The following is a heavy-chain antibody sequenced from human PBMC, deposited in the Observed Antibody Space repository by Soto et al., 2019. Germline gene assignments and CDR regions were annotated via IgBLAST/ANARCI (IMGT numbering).Heavy chain of an antibody. CDR1: GYTFTSYY. CDR2: INPSGGST. Sequence: ASVKVSCKESGYTFTSYYMHWVRQAPGQGLEWMGIINPSGGSTSYAQKFQGRVTMTRDTSTSTVYMELSSLRSEDTAVYYCARVTRPPYYFDYWGQGTLVTVSS. V-gene: IGHV1-46*01. CDR3: ARVTRPPYYFDY. J-gene: IGHJ4*02.